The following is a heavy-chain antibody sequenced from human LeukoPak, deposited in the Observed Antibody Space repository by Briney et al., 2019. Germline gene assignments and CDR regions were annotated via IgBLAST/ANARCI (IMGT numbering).Heavy chain of an antibody. CDR1: GFTFDDYA. CDR3: AKDNGDGYNLFDY. V-gene: IGHV3-9*01. CDR2: ISWNSGSI. Sequence: PGRSLRLSCAAPGFTFDDYAMHWVRQAPGKGLEWVSGISWNSGSIGYADSVKGRFTISRDNAKNSLYPQMSSLRAEDTALYYCAKDNGDGYNLFDYWGQGTLVTVSS. J-gene: IGHJ4*02. D-gene: IGHD5-24*01.